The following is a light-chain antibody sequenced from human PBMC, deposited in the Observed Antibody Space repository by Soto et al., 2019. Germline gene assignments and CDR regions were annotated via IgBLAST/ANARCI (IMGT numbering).Light chain of an antibody. V-gene: IGKV1-5*01. Sequence: PSTLPVSLGYSVTXXXXASENIKNWLAWYQQTPGKAPKVLISDASRLETGVPSRFSGSGYGTDFTLTITSLQTDDFGTYHCKQHDDHPKTCGQGTKVDNK. CDR3: KQHDDHPKT. CDR2: DAS. J-gene: IGKJ1*01. CDR1: ENIKNW.